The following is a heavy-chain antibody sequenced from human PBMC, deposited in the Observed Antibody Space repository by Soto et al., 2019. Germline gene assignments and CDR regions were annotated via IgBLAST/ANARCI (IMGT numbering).Heavy chain of an antibody. CDR1: GFTFRSYW. Sequence: HPGGSLRLSCAASGFTFRSYWMTWVRQAPGKGLEWVANIKQDGSEKYCVDSVKGRFTISRDNAKDSLYLQMNSLRVEDTAVYYCARHEGTWFDPWGQGTLVTVSS. J-gene: IGHJ5*02. CDR3: ARHEGTWFDP. D-gene: IGHD3-10*01. CDR2: IKQDGSEK. V-gene: IGHV3-7*01.